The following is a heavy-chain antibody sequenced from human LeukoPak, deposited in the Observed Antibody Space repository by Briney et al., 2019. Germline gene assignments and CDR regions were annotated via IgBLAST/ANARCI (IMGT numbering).Heavy chain of an antibody. CDR3: ARDPLLGEMTTVTR. J-gene: IGHJ4*02. CDR2: ISSSSSYI. CDR1: GFTFSSYS. D-gene: IGHD4-17*01. Sequence: PGGSLRLSCAASGFTFSSYSMNWVRQAPGKGLEWVSSISSSSSYIYYADSVKGRFTISRDNAKNSLYLQMNSLRAEDTAVYYCARDPLLGEMTTVTRWGQGTLVTVSS. V-gene: IGHV3-21*01.